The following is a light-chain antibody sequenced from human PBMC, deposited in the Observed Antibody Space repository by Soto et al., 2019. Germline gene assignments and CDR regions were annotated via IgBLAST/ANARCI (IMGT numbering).Light chain of an antibody. Sequence: QSALTQPPSASGSPGQSVSISCTGTSSDVGGYNYVSWYQQHPGKVPKLIIYEVNKRPSGVPDRFSGSKSGNTASLTVTGLQAEDEDGTSYAGGNNVFGTGTKLTVL. J-gene: IGLJ1*01. CDR3: TSYAGGNNV. CDR1: SSDVGGYNY. CDR2: EVN. V-gene: IGLV2-8*01.